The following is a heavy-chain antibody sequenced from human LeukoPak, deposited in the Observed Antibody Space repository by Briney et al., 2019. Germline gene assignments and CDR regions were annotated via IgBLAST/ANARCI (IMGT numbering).Heavy chain of an antibody. CDR3: ARDHYDSSGSDY. Sequence: PGGSLRLSCAASWFTVSSNYMSWVRQAPGKGLEWVSVIYSGGSTYYADSVKGRFTISRDNSKNTLYLQMNSLRAEDTAVYYCARDHYDSSGSDYWGQGTLVTVSS. V-gene: IGHV3-53*01. CDR1: WFTVSSNY. D-gene: IGHD3-22*01. J-gene: IGHJ4*02. CDR2: IYSGGST.